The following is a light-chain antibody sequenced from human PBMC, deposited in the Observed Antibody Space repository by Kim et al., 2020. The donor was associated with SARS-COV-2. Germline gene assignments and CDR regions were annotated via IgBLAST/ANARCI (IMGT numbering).Light chain of an antibody. CDR2: EDD. J-gene: IGLJ6*01. CDR3: QSYNRDNV. Sequence: LTQPHSVSESPGKTVTISCTRSSGSIDDNYMQWYQQRPGGVPIAVIYEDDQRPSGVSDRFSGSIDNSSNSASLTISGLRTEDEADYYCQSYNRDNV. V-gene: IGLV6-57*04. CDR1: SGSIDDNY.